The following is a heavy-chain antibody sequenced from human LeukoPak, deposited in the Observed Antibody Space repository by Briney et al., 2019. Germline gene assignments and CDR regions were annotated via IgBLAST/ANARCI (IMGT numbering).Heavy chain of an antibody. J-gene: IGHJ6*02. V-gene: IGHV3-21*04. CDR2: TDTSGSYI. CDR1: GFTFSNYG. CDR3: ARDPYSSTWSYGMDV. Sequence: GGSLRLSCAASGFTFSNYGMNWVRQAPGKGLEWVSFTDTSGSYIYYGDSVEGRFTISRDNAKNSLFLQMNTLRAEDTAVYYCARDPYSSTWSYGMDVWGQGTTVTVSS. D-gene: IGHD6-6*01.